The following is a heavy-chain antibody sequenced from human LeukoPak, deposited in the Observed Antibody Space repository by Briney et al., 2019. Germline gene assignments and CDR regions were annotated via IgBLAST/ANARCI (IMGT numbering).Heavy chain of an antibody. Sequence: AASVKVSCKASGYTFTGYYMHWVRQAPGQGLEWMGWINPNSGGTNYAQKLQGRVTMTTDTSTSTAYMELRSLRSDDTAVYYCARVSRRQLVPNSWFDPWGQGTLVTVSS. D-gene: IGHD6-13*01. CDR1: GYTFTGYY. J-gene: IGHJ5*02. V-gene: IGHV1-2*02. CDR3: ARVSRRQLVPNSWFDP. CDR2: INPNSGGT.